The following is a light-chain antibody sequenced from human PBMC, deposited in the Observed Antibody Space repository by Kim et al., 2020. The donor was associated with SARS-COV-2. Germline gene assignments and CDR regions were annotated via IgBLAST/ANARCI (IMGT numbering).Light chain of an antibody. V-gene: IGLV1-44*01. Sequence: GQRVTISCSGSSPNIGSNNVNWYQQRPGAAPKLIIFSNDKRPSGVPDRFAGSKSGTSASLAISGLQSEDEADYYCASWIDRLNRPVFGGGTKLTVL. CDR3: ASWIDRLNRPV. CDR2: SND. CDR1: SPNIGSNN. J-gene: IGLJ2*01.